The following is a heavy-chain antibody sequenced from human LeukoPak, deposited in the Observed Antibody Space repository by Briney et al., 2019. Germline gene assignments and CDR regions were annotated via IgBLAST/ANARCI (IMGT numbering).Heavy chain of an antibody. V-gene: IGHV3-30*04. D-gene: IGHD6-19*01. CDR3: ARAVAVVDWFDP. CDR2: ISYDGSNK. Sequence: PGGSLRLSCAASGFTFSSYAMHWVRQAPGKGLEWVAVISYDGSNKYYADSVKGRFTISRDNSKNTLYLQMNSLRAEDTAVYYCARAVAVVDWFDPWGQGTLVTVSS. CDR1: GFTFSSYA. J-gene: IGHJ5*02.